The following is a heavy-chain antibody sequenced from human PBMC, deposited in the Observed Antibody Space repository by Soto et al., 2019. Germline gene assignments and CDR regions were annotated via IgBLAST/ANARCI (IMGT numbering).Heavy chain of an antibody. Sequence: EVQLLESGGGXXXPGGSLRLSCAASGFTFSSYAMSWVRQAPGKGLEWVSAISGSGGSTYYADSVKGRFTITIDNSKNTVYLQMNSLSAADTAVYYCAKENGYSSSRFEFDDWGQGTLVTVSS. V-gene: IGHV3-23*01. D-gene: IGHD6-13*01. CDR3: AKENGYSSSRFEFDD. J-gene: IGHJ4*02. CDR2: ISGSGGST. CDR1: GFTFSSYA.